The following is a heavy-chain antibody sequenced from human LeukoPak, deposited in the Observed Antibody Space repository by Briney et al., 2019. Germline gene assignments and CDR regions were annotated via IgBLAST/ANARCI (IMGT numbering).Heavy chain of an antibody. Sequence: GGSLRLSCAASGFTFSSYAMSRVRQAPGKGLEWVSAISGSGGSTYYADSVKGRFTISRDNSKNTLYLQMNSLRAEDTAVYYYAKADDYYVSSGYDYWGQGTLVTVSS. CDR3: AKADDYYVSSGYDY. V-gene: IGHV3-23*01. CDR2: ISGSGGST. D-gene: IGHD3-22*01. CDR1: GFTFSSYA. J-gene: IGHJ4*02.